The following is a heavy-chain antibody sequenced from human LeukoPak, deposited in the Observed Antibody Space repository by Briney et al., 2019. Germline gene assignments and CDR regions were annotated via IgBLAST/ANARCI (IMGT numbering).Heavy chain of an antibody. V-gene: IGHV3-74*01. CDR1: GFTFSSYW. J-gene: IGHJ5*02. Sequence: PGGSRRLSCAASGFTFSSYWMHWVRQALGKGLVWVSRINSDGSSTNYADSVKGRFTISRDNAKNTLYLQMNSLRADDTAVYYCARGKYCSGGSCYEYWFDPWGQGTLVTVSS. CDR2: INSDGSST. CDR3: ARGKYCSGGSCYEYWFDP. D-gene: IGHD2-15*01.